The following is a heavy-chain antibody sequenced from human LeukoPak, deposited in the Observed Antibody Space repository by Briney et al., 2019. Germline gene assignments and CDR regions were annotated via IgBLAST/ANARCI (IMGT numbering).Heavy chain of an antibody. CDR2: IYPGDSDT. J-gene: IGHJ4*02. D-gene: IGHD2-15*01. Sequence: GESLKISCKGSGYSFTNYWIGWVRQMPGKGLEWMGIIYPGDSDTRYSPSFQGQVTISADKSISTAYLQWSSLKASDTAMYYCARPPQEYCSGGSCYVDYWGQGTLVTVSS. CDR3: ARPPQEYCSGGSCYVDY. V-gene: IGHV5-51*01. CDR1: GYSFTNYW.